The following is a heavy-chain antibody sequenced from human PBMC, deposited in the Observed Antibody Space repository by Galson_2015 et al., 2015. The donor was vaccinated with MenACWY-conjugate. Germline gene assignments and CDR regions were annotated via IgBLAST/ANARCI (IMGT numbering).Heavy chain of an antibody. CDR1: GFIFSAYS. Sequence: SLRLSCAASGFIFSAYSMTWVRQAPGKGLEWVSYISSGSSTIYYADSVKGRFTISRDNAKNSLYLQMNSLRAEDTAVYYCARARGGYCSTASCYNFDYWGQGTLVTVSS. D-gene: IGHD2-2*02. CDR2: ISSGSSTI. CDR3: ARARGGYCSTASCYNFDY. V-gene: IGHV3-48*01. J-gene: IGHJ4*02.